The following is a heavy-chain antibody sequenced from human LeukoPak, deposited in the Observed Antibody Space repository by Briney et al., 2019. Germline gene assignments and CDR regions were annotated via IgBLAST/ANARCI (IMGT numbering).Heavy chain of an antibody. CDR2: MKEEGGEK. D-gene: IGHD3-3*01. J-gene: IGHJ6*03. V-gene: IGHV3-7*01. CDR3: VRDLSEWFRVIEV. Sequence: GGSLLLSSAASGFTFHVFWMTWVRQAPGKGLEWVATMKEEGGEKYYVDSVRGRFTISRDNAKDSLYLQMHSLRVEDTAVYYCVRDLSEWFRVIEVWGKGTTVTVSS. CDR1: GFTFHVFW.